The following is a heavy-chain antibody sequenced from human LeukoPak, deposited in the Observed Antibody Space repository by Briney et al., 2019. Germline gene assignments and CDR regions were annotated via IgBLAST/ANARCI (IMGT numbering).Heavy chain of an antibody. CDR2: ISSNGGST. CDR3: AKGIVATNGGAY. Sequence: PGGSLRLSCAASGFTFSNYAMHWVRQAPGKGLEYVSAISSNGGSTYYTNSVKGRFTISRDNSKNTLYLQMNSLRAEDTAVYYCAKGIVATNGGAYWGQGTLVTVSS. D-gene: IGHD5-12*01. CDR1: GFTFSNYA. J-gene: IGHJ4*02. V-gene: IGHV3-64*01.